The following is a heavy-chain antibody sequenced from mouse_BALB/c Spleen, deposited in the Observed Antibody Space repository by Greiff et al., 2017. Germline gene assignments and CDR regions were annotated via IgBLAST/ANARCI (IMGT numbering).Heavy chain of an antibody. CDR3: ARSSYGNYRDYAMDY. J-gene: IGHJ4*01. D-gene: IGHD2-10*02. CDR1: GFTFSSFG. Sequence: DVKLVESGGGLVQPGGSRKLSCAASGFTFSSFGMHWVRQAPEKGLEWVAYISSGSSTIYYADTVKGRFTISRDNPKNTLFLQMTSLRSEDTAMYYCARSSYGNYRDYAMDYWGQGTSVTVSS. CDR2: ISSGSSTI. V-gene: IGHV5-17*02.